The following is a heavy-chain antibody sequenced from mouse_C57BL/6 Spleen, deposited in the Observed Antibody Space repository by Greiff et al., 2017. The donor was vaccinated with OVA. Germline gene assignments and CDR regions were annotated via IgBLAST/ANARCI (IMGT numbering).Heavy chain of an antibody. Sequence: ESGAELARPGASVKLSCKASGYTFTSYGISWVKQRTGQGLEWIGEIYPRSGNTYYNEKFKGKATLTADKSSSTADMELRSLTSEDSAVYFCARRDYGTGRYFDVWGTGTTVTVSS. CDR3: ARRDYGTGRYFDV. D-gene: IGHD1-1*01. CDR1: GYTFTSYG. V-gene: IGHV1-81*01. CDR2: IYPRSGNT. J-gene: IGHJ1*03.